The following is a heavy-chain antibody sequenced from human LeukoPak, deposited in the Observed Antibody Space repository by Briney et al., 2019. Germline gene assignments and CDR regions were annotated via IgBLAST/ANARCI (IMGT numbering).Heavy chain of an antibody. J-gene: IGHJ4*02. V-gene: IGHV3-64D*09. D-gene: IGHD3-22*01. CDR3: VKARPSSGYPHFDY. Sequence: GGSLRLSCSASGFTFSSYAMHWVRQAPGKSLEYVAAISSNGGSTYYADSVKGRFTISRDNSKNTLYLQMSSLRAEDTAVYYCVKARPSSGYPHFDYWGQGTLVTVSS. CDR1: GFTFSSYA. CDR2: ISSNGGST.